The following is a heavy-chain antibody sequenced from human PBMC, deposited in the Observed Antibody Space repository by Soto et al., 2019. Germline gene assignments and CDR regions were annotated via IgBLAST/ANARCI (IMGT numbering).Heavy chain of an antibody. J-gene: IGHJ6*02. V-gene: IGHV1-69*13. D-gene: IGHD3-22*01. CDR3: ASLVDSSGYHYYYYGMDV. CDR2: IIPIFGTA. CDR1: GGTFSSYA. Sequence: SVKVSCKASGGTFSSYAISWVRQAPGQGLEWLGGIIPIFGTANYAQKFQGRVTITADESTSTAYMELSSLRSEDTAVYYCASLVDSSGYHYYYYGMDVWGQGTTVTVSS.